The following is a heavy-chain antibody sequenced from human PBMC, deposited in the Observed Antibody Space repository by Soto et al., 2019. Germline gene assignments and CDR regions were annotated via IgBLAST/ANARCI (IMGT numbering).Heavy chain of an antibody. D-gene: IGHD1-1*01. CDR3: AKEGPITNWYFDY. CDR1: GFTFSSYG. Sequence: QVQLVESGGGVVQPGRSLRLSCAASGFTFSSYGMHWVRQAPGTGLEWVTVISYDGNVAYYADSVKGRFTISRDNSKNTLYLQMNSLRTDDTAMYYCAKEGPITNWYFDYWGQGTLVTVSS. CDR2: ISYDGNVA. V-gene: IGHV3-30*18. J-gene: IGHJ4*02.